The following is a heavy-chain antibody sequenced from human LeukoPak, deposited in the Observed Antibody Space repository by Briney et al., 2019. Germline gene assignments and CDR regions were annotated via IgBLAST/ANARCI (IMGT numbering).Heavy chain of an antibody. CDR3: ARGIGEQWMTQGGDYYYYYYMDV. V-gene: IGHV3-53*01. D-gene: IGHD6-19*01. Sequence: GGSLRLSCAASGFTVSSNYMTWVRKAPGKGLEWVSDIYSGGRTYYADSVKGRFTISRDNSKNTLHLQMNSLRAEDTAVYYCARGIGEQWMTQGGDYYYYYYMDVWGKGTTVTVSS. CDR2: IYSGGRT. CDR1: GFTVSSNY. J-gene: IGHJ6*03.